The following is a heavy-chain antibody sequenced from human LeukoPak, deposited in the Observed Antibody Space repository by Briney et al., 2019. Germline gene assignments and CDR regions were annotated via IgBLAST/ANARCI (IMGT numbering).Heavy chain of an antibody. D-gene: IGHD6-6*01. CDR1: GFTFNNYW. V-gene: IGHV3-7*01. Sequence: GGSLRLSCAASGFTFNNYWMSWVRQAPRKGLEWVANIKQDGSQTYYADSLKGRFTISRDNAKNSVFLQMNSLRAEDTAIYYCARIGYSSSSLDYWGQGTLVTVSS. CDR2: IKQDGSQT. CDR3: ARIGYSSSSLDY. J-gene: IGHJ4*02.